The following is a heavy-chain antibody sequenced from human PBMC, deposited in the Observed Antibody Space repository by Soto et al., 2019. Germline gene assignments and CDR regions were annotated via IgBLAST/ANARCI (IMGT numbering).Heavy chain of an antibody. CDR1: GFTFSSYS. D-gene: IGHD4-17*01. V-gene: IGHV3-21*01. J-gene: IGHJ6*02. Sequence: GGSLRLSCAASGFTFSSYSMNWVRQAPGKGLEWVSSISSSSSYIYYADSVKGRFTISRDNAKNSLYLQMNSLRAEDTAVYYCARDYGDYSVTVDPEDYYYYGMDVWGQGTTVTVSS. CDR3: ARDYGDYSVTVDPEDYYYYGMDV. CDR2: ISSSSSYI.